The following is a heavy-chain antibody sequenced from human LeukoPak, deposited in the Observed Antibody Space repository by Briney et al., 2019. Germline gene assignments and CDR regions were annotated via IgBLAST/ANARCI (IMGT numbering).Heavy chain of an antibody. CDR2: SIPIFGTA. D-gene: IGHD3-3*01. V-gene: IGHV1-69*13. J-gene: IGHJ6*03. Sequence: SVKVSCKAAGGTFSRYAISWVRQAPGQRLGWMGGSIPIFGTANYAQKLQGRVTITADESTSTAYLELSSLRSEDTAAYSCARDLLPNDFWSGNYYYYYYMDVWGKGPTVTVSS. CDR1: GGTFSRYA. CDR3: ARDLLPNDFWSGNYYYYYYMDV.